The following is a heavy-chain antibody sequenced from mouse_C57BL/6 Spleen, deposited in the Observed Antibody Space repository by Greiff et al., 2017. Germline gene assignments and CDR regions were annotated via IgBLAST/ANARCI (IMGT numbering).Heavy chain of an antibody. CDR2: INPYNGDT. D-gene: IGHD1-1*01. CDR3: ARYDGSSLYWYFDV. CDR1: GYSFTGYF. J-gene: IGHJ1*03. Sequence: VQLQQSGPELVKPGDSVKISCKASGYSFTGYFMNWVMQSHGKSLEWIGRINPYNGDTFYNQKFKGKATLTVDKSSSTAPMELRSLTCEDSAVYYCARYDGSSLYWYFDVWGTGTTVTVSS. V-gene: IGHV1-20*01.